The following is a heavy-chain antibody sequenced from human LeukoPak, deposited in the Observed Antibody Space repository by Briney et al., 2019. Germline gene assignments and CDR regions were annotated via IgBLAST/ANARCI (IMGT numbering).Heavy chain of an antibody. V-gene: IGHV4-38-2*01. Sequence: SETLSRTCAVSGYSISSGYYWGWIRQPPGKGLEWIGSIYHSGSTYYNPSLKSRVTISVDTSKNHFSLKLSSVPAADTAVYYCARHTNYGATDAFDIWGQGTMVTVSS. CDR3: ARHTNYGATDAFDI. CDR2: IYHSGST. J-gene: IGHJ3*02. D-gene: IGHD4-17*01. CDR1: GYSISSGYY.